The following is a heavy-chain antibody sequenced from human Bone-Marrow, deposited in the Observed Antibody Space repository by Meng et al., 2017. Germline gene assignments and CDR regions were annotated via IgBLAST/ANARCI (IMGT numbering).Heavy chain of an antibody. CDR2: IYQSGST. D-gene: IGHD3-22*01. V-gene: IGHV4-38-2*02. CDR3: ARDRGYYASDI. J-gene: IGHJ3*02. CDR1: GYSISSGYY. Sequence: SETLSLTCTVSGYSISSGYYWGWMRQPPGKGLEWIGSIYQSGSTYYNPSLRSRLNISVDTPKNQISLRLSSVTAADTALYYCARDRGYYASDIWGQGTMVTVSS.